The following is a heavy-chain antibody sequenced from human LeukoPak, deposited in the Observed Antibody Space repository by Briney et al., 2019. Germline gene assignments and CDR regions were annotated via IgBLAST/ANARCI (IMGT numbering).Heavy chain of an antibody. CDR2: ISDSGNT. V-gene: IGHV3-23*01. CDR3: AKAPVTTCRGAYCYPFDY. CDR1: GFTLSSYA. J-gene: IGHJ4*02. Sequence: GGSLRLSCAASGFTLSSYAMSWVRQAPGKGLEWVSAISDSGNTYHADSVKGRFTISMDSYKNTLFLQMNRLRPEDAAVYYCAKAPVTTCRGAYCYPFDYWGQGTLVTVSS. D-gene: IGHD2-21*01.